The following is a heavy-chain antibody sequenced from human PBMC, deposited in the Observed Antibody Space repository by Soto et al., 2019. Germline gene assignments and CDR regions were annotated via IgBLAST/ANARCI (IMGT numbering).Heavy chain of an antibody. D-gene: IGHD3-10*01. CDR1: GFTFDDYA. Sequence: EVQLVESGRGLVQPGRSLRLSCAASGFTFDDYAIHWVRQAPGKGLEWVSGINWNGDATGYADSVKGRFTISRDNAKNSLYLQMNSLTTEDTAVYYCANLPLYGSGFDCWGQGTLVTVSS. V-gene: IGHV3-9*01. CDR2: INWNGDAT. CDR3: ANLPLYGSGFDC. J-gene: IGHJ4*02.